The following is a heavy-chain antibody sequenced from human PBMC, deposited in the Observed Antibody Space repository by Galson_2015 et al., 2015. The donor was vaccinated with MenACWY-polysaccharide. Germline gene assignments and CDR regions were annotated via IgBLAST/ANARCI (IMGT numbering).Heavy chain of an antibody. CDR2: MDRNSSNT. D-gene: IGHD2/OR15-2a*01. J-gene: IGHJ5*01. CDR3: ARIISRKPTFFDS. Sequence: SVKVSCKASGYTFRSYYMNWVRQARGEGLVWVGWMDRNSSNTGYAEWLQGRVAMTRDNATSTAYRELKMLRYEDSAVYYCARIISRKPTFFDSWGQGTLVSVS. V-gene: IGHV1-8*01. CDR1: GYTFRSYY.